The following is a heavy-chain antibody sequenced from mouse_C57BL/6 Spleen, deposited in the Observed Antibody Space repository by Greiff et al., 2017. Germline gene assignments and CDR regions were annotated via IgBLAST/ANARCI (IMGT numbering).Heavy chain of an antibody. J-gene: IGHJ2*01. CDR1: GYTFTDYY. D-gene: IGHD2-5*01. Sequence: EVQLQQSGPVLVKPGASVKMSCKASGYTFTDYYMNWVKQSHGKSLEWIGVINPYNGGTSYNQKFKGKATLTVDKSSSTAYMELNSLTSEDSAGYYCARYSNYRFDYWGQGTTLTVSS. V-gene: IGHV1-19*01. CDR3: ARYSNYRFDY. CDR2: INPYNGGT.